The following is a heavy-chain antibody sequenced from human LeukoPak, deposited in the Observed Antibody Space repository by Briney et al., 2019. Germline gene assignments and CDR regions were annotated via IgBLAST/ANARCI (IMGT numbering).Heavy chain of an antibody. J-gene: IGHJ4*02. Sequence: PGGPLRLSCAVSGFTLRSYWMGWVPKAPGKGREGVAKINQDGSEKYSVDSLKGRFTISRDNAKNSLYLQGSSLRAEDPAVFTVARVGGCCYFDYWGQGAPVTVSS. CDR1: GFTLRSYW. CDR2: INQDGSEK. CDR3: ARVGGCCYFDY. D-gene: IGHD2-15*01. V-gene: IGHV3-7*01.